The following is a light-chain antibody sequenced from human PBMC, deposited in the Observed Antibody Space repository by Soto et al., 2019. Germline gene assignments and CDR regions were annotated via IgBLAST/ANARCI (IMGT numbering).Light chain of an antibody. J-gene: IGLJ2*01. CDR2: DVS. CDR1: SRDVGGYNY. V-gene: IGLV2-14*01. CDR3: SSYTSSYTLV. Sequence: QSVLTQPASVSGSPGQSITISCTGTSRDVGGYNYVSWYQQHPGKAPKLMIYDVSNRPSGVSNRFSGSKSGNTASLTISGLQAEDEADYYCSSYTSSYTLVFGVGTKVTVL.